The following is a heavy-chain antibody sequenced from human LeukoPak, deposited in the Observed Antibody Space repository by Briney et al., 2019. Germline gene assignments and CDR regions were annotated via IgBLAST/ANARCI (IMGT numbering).Heavy chain of an antibody. CDR3: ARVPRDQVGPPDP. J-gene: IGHJ5*02. Sequence: SETLSLTCTVSGGSITTYYWTWIRQTPDKGLQFIGSFYHTGSTNYNPSLEGAVTISEDTSKNQFSLKLSSVTAADTAVYYCARVPRDQVGPPDPWGQGTLVTVSS. CDR1: GGSITTYY. CDR2: FYHTGST. V-gene: IGHV4-59*08. D-gene: IGHD5-24*01.